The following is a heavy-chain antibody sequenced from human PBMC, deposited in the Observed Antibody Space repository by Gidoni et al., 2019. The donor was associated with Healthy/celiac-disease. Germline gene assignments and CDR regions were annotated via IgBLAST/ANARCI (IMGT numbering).Heavy chain of an antibody. CDR3: AGSRYGDYADHYYGMDV. J-gene: IGHJ6*02. CDR1: GYSFTSYW. CDR2: IDPSDSYT. V-gene: IGHV5-10-1*03. D-gene: IGHD4-17*01. Sequence: EVQLVQSGAEVKKPGESLRISCKGSGYSFTSYWISWVRQMPGKGLEWMGRIDPSDSYTNYSPSFQGHVTISADKSISTAYLQWSSLKASDTAMYYCAGSRYGDYADHYYGMDVWGQGTTVTVSS.